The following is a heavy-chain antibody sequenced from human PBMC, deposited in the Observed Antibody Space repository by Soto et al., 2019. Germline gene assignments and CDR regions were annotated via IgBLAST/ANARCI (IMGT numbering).Heavy chain of an antibody. Sequence: QVQLEESGGGVVQPGRSLRLSCEASGFTFNTYSMHWVRQPPGKGLEWLAAIWYDGTQKYYADSVKGRFIISRDNSKKTLYLEMNRLGAEDTAVYYCARAGGTTVTGLWHFDSWGQGTLVTVSS. J-gene: IGHJ4*02. D-gene: IGHD4-17*01. V-gene: IGHV3-33*01. CDR3: ARAGGTTVTGLWHFDS. CDR2: IWYDGTQK. CDR1: GFTFNTYS.